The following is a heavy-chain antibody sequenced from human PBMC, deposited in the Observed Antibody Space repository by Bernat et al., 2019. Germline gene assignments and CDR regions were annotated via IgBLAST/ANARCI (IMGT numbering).Heavy chain of an antibody. D-gene: IGHD6-19*01. J-gene: IGHJ6*02. CDR2: IYYSGST. CDR1: GSSSSSYY. V-gene: IGHV4-59*01. CDR3: AGTIAVAADYYYGMDV. Sequence: QVQLQESGPGLVKPSETLSLTCTVSGSSSSSYYWIWIRQPPGKGLKWIGYIYYSGSTNYNPSLKSRVTISVDTSKNQFSLKLSSVTAADTAVYYCAGTIAVAADYYYGMDVWGQGTTVTVSS.